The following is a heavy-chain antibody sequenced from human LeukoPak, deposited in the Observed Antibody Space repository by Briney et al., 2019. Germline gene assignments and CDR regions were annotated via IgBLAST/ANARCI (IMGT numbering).Heavy chain of an antibody. D-gene: IGHD1-14*01. Sequence: SETLSLTCTVSGGSISSISFSWGWIRQPPGMGQEWIGNIYFGGNTYYNPSLKSRVTISVDTSKNQFSLKLRSVTAADTAVYYCARHRRSVLGTFDIWGQGTMVTVSS. V-gene: IGHV4-39*01. J-gene: IGHJ3*02. CDR1: GGSISSISFS. CDR3: ARHRRSVLGTFDI. CDR2: IYFGGNT.